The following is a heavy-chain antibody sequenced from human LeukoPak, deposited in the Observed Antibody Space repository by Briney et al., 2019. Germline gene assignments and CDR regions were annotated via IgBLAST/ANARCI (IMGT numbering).Heavy chain of an antibody. CDR3: ARDPPGAGVGAFHI. Sequence: GGSLRVSCAASGFTFSSYGMHCVRQAPGKGLEWVAVIWYDGSNKYYADSVKGRFTISRDNSKNTLYLQMNSLRAEDTAVYYCARDPPGAGVGAFHIWGQGTMVTVSS. CDR2: IWYDGSNK. V-gene: IGHV3-33*08. CDR1: GFTFSSYG. D-gene: IGHD7-27*01. J-gene: IGHJ3*02.